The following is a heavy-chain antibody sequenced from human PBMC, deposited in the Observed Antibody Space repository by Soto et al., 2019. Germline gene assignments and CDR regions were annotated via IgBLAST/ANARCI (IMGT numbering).Heavy chain of an antibody. CDR1: GIPFSCLC. J-gene: IGHJ6*02. V-gene: IGHV3-48*02. CDR2: INSSKSI. Sequence: GFLGLSFAGSGIPFSCLCINLVRQGPGEGLEGGSLINSSKSIYYADSGKGRFTISRDNAKNSLYLQMNSLRDEDTAVYYCARDVAWNDLILEYYYYGMDVWGQGTTVTVSS. CDR3: ARDVAWNDLILEYYYYGMDV. D-gene: IGHD1-1*01.